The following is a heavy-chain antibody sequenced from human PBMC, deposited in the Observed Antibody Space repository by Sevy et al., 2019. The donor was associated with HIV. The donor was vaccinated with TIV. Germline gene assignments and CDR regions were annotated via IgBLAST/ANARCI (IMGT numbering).Heavy chain of an antibody. J-gene: IGHJ3*02. D-gene: IGHD6-13*01. CDR1: GGTFSSYA. CDR2: IIPIFGSA. V-gene: IGHV1-69*13. CDR3: ARGYTSSWGYAFDI. Sequence: ASVKVSCKASGGTFSSYAINWVRQAPGQGLEWMGGIIPIFGSANYAQKFQGRATITADESTSTAYMELSRLRSEDTAVYYCARGYTSSWGYAFDIWGQGTMVTVSS.